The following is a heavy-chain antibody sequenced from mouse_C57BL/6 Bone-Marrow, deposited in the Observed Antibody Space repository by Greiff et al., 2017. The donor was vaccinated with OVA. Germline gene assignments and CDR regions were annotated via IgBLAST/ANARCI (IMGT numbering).Heavy chain of an antibody. D-gene: IGHD2-2*01. CDR3: ARERYGYDEENY. CDR2: INPNNGGT. Sequence: EVQLQQSGPELVKPGASVKISCKASGYTFTDYYMNWVKQSHGKSLEWIGDINPNNGGTSYNQKFKGKATLTVDKSSSTAYMELRSLTSEDSAVYYCARERYGYDEENYWGQGTTLTVCS. J-gene: IGHJ2*01. CDR1: GYTFTDYY. V-gene: IGHV1-26*01.